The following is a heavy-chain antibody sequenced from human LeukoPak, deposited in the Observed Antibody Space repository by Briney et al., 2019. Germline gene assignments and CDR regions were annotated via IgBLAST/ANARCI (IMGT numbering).Heavy chain of an antibody. D-gene: IGHD1-14*01. Sequence: GGSLRLSCAASGFTFSNAWMSWVRQAPGKGLEWVARIKSKTDGGTTDYAAPVKGRFTISRDDSKNTLYLQMNSLKTEDTAVYYCTTAPDHHRYFDLWGRGTLVTVSS. CDR1: GFTFSNAW. V-gene: IGHV3-15*01. J-gene: IGHJ2*01. CDR3: TTAPDHHRYFDL. CDR2: IKSKTDGGTT.